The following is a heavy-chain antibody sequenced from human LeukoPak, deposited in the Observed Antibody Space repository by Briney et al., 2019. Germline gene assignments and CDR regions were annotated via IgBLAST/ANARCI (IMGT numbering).Heavy chain of an antibody. CDR3: ARDGYSYGDYFDY. V-gene: IGHV3-66*02. CDR2: IYSGGST. J-gene: IGHJ4*02. Sequence: PGGSLRLSCAASGFTVSSNYMSWVRQAPGKGLEWVSVIYSGGSTYYADSVKGRFTISRDNSKNTLYLQMSSLRAEDTAVYYCARDGYSYGDYFDYWGQGTLVTVSS. CDR1: GFTVSSNY. D-gene: IGHD5-18*01.